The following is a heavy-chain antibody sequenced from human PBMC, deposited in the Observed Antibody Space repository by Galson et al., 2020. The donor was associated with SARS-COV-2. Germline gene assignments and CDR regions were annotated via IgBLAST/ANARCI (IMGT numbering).Heavy chain of an antibody. CDR3: AVMDTEITSLPPD. CDR1: GFTFSNNW. J-gene: IGHJ4*02. Sequence: GGSLRLSCAASGFTFSNNWMHWVRQAPGKGLVWVSRIPRDGSSTYYADSVKGRFTISRDNAKNTLYLQMNRLRDEATAAYYCAVMDTEITSLPPDWGQGTLVTVSS. D-gene: IGHD5-18*01. CDR2: IPRDGSST. V-gene: IGHV3-74*01.